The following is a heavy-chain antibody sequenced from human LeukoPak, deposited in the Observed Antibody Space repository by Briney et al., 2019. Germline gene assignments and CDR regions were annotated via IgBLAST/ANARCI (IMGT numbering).Heavy chain of an antibody. D-gene: IGHD2-15*01. CDR3: AILGEDCSGGSCYNDYFDY. J-gene: IGHJ4*02. CDR1: GGTFSGYA. Sequence: ASVKVSCKASGGTFSGYAISWVRQAPGQGLEWMGGIIPIFGTANYAQKFQGRVTITADESTSTAYMELSSLRSEDTAVYYCAILGEDCSGGSCYNDYFDYWGQGTLVTVSS. CDR2: IIPIFGTA. V-gene: IGHV1-69*13.